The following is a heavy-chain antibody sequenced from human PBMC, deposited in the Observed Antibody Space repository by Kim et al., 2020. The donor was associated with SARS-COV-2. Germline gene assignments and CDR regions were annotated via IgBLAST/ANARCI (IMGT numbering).Heavy chain of an antibody. CDR1: GFTVNNFA. V-gene: IGHV3-23*01. D-gene: IGHD6-19*01. CDR2: DPGGGGRT. Sequence: GGSLRLSCGASGFTVNNFAMSWVRQSPGKGLEWVSTDPGGGGRTFYADSVKGRFTISRDNSKNTVFLQMNSVRAEDTAVYYCAKAQPLSSGSYVFEDWGQGTLVNVSS. J-gene: IGHJ4*02. CDR3: AKAQPLSSGSYVFED.